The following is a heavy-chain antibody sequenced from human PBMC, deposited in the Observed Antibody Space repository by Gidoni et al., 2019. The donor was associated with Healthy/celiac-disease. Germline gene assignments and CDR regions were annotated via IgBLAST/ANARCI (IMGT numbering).Heavy chain of an antibody. J-gene: IGHJ4*02. CDR2: ISHDGSNK. D-gene: IGHD6-6*01. Sequence: QVRLVESGGGVVQPGRSLRLSCAASGFTFSSYAMHWVRQAPGKGLVWVAFISHDGSNKYYAESVKGRFTISRDNSKNTLYLQMNSLRAEDTAVYYCATIAAYWGQGTLVTVSS. V-gene: IGHV3-30-3*01. CDR1: GFTFSSYA. CDR3: ATIAAY.